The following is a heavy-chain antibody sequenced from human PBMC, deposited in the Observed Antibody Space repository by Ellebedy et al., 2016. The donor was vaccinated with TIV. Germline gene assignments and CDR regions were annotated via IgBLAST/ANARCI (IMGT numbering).Heavy chain of an antibody. CDR3: ARDPVGVGPAFDV. Sequence: GESLKISCAASGLTFSSHAMRWVRHAPGKGLEWVSSIPESGGNTYYADSVKGRFTISRDNSKDTLFLQMNSLRAEDTAIYFCARDPVGVGPAFDVWGQGTMVTVSS. CDR2: IPESGGNT. CDR1: GLTFSSHA. V-gene: IGHV3-23*01. J-gene: IGHJ3*01. D-gene: IGHD4-23*01.